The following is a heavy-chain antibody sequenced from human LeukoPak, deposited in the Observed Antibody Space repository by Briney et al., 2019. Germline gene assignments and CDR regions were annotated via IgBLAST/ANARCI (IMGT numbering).Heavy chain of an antibody. CDR2: ISSSSSYI. CDR1: GFTFSSYS. D-gene: IGHD3-3*01. V-gene: IGHV3-21*01. Sequence: PGGSLRLSCAASGFTFSSYSMNWVRQAPGKGLEWVSPISSSSSYIYYADSVKGRFTISRDNAKNSLYLQMNSLRAEDTAVYYCARDENTIFGVVYEYNWFDPWGQGTLVIVSS. CDR3: ARDENTIFGVVYEYNWFDP. J-gene: IGHJ5*02.